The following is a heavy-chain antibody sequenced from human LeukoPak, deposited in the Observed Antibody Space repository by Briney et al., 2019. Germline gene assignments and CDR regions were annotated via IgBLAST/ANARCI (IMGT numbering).Heavy chain of an antibody. CDR2: INHSGST. CDR1: GGSFSGYY. D-gene: IGHD3-3*01. Sequence: PSETLSLTCAVYGGSFSGYYWSWIRQPPGKGLEWIGEINHSGSTNYNPSLKSRVTISVDTSKNQFSLKLSSVTAADTAVYYCARHARIFWSGYYTSWGQGTLVTVSS. J-gene: IGHJ4*02. V-gene: IGHV4-34*01. CDR3: ARHARIFWSGYYTS.